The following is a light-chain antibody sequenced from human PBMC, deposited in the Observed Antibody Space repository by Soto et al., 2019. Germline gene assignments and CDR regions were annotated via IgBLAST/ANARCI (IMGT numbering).Light chain of an antibody. V-gene: IGKV1-5*03. J-gene: IGKJ3*01. CDR3: QQYHSYPFT. Sequence: DIQMTQSPSTLSASVGDRVTITCRASQSISIWVAWYQQKPGKAPKILINKASSLESAVPPRFSGSGSGTEFILTISSLQPDDFATYDCQQYHSYPFTFGPGTTVDMK. CDR1: QSISIW. CDR2: KAS.